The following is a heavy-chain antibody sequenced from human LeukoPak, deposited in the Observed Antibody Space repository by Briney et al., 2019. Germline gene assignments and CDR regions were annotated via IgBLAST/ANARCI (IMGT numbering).Heavy chain of an antibody. CDR3: AKGSYYDSSGSFYFDY. J-gene: IGHJ4*02. CDR2: INKDGGEK. D-gene: IGHD3-22*01. V-gene: IGHV3-7*03. Sequence: GGSLRLSCAASGFTFSSYWMSWVRQAPGKGLEWVANINKDGGEKYYADSVKGRFTISRDNSKNTLYVQVNSLGTEDTAAYYCAKGSYYDSSGSFYFDYWGQGTLVTVSS. CDR1: GFTFSSYW.